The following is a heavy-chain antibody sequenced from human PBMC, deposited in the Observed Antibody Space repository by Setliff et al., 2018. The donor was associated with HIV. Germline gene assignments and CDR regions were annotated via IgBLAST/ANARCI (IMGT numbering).Heavy chain of an antibody. J-gene: IGHJ4*02. V-gene: IGHV3-66*02. CDR2: IYSGGST. CDR3: ARSRLYNSALDF. Sequence: PGGSLRLSCAASGFTVSTYYMSWVRQAPGKGLEWVSTIYSGGSTYHADSVKGRFTLSRDTSKNTLYLQMDSLRPEDTAIYSCARSRLYNSALDFWGQGTLVTVSS. CDR1: GFTVSTYY. D-gene: IGHD3-10*01.